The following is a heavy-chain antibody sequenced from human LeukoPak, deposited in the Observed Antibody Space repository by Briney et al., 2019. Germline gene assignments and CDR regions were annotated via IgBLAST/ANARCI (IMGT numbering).Heavy chain of an antibody. CDR1: GGSISSYY. D-gene: IGHD1-7*01. V-gene: IGHV4-4*07. J-gene: IGHJ4*02. CDR2: ISTSGST. Sequence: PSETLSLTRNVSGGSISSYYWSWIRQAAGKGLEWIGRISTSGSTTYNPSLKSRVTMSVDMSTNQFSLKLTSVTAADTAVYYCARGANWNYNNFDYWGQGTLVSVSS. CDR3: ARGANWNYNNFDY.